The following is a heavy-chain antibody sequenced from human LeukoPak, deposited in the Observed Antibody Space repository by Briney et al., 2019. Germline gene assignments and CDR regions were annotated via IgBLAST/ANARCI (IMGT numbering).Heavy chain of an antibody. Sequence: SETLSLTCTVSGGSISSSSYYWGWIRQPPGKGLEWIGSIYYSGSTYYNPSLKSRVTISVDTSKNQFSLKLSSVTAADTAVYYCARHPRYCSSTSCSPGVWFDPWGQGTLVTVSS. D-gene: IGHD2-2*01. CDR3: ARHPRYCSSTSCSPGVWFDP. V-gene: IGHV4-39*01. J-gene: IGHJ5*02. CDR1: GGSISSSSYY. CDR2: IYYSGST.